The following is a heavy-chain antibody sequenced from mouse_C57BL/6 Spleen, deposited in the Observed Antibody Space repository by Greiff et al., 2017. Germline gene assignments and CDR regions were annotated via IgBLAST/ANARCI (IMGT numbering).Heavy chain of an antibody. J-gene: IGHJ1*03. V-gene: IGHV1-22*01. CDR1: GYTFPDYN. CDR3: ARWYFDV. CDR2: FNPNNGGT. Sequence: EVQLQQSGPELVKPGASVKMSCKASGYTFPDYNMPWLNQSLGKSLVWIGYFNPNNGGTSYNQKFTGKATFTVNKSSSTAYMELRSLTSEDAAVYYCARWYFDVWGTGTTVTVSS.